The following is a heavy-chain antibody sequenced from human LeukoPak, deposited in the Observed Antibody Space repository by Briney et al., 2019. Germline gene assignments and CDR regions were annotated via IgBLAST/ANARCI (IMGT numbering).Heavy chain of an antibody. V-gene: IGHV3-11*04. CDR2: ISSSGGTI. CDR1: GFTFSDYY. D-gene: IGHD3-3*01. CDR3: ARVPGLRFLEWPPYYYYMDV. Sequence: GGSLRLSCAASGFTFSDYYMSWIRQAPGKGLEWVSYISSSGGTIYYADSVKGRFTISRDNAKNSLYLQMNSLRAEDTAVYYCARVPGLRFLEWPPYYYYMDVWGKGTTVTVSS. J-gene: IGHJ6*03.